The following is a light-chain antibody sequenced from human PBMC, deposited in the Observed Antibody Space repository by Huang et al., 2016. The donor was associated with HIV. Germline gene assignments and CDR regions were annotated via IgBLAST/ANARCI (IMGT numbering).Light chain of an antibody. V-gene: IGKV3-11*01. CDR2: DTS. Sequence: EIVLTQSPATLSLSPGERATLACRSSQSVSNYLAWFQQQPGQAPRLLIYDTSNRAPGTPTRFSGSGSGTDVRLTISSLEPEDFAVYYCHQRSSWPPVTFGQGTRLDIK. CDR1: QSVSNY. J-gene: IGKJ5*01. CDR3: HQRSSWPPVT.